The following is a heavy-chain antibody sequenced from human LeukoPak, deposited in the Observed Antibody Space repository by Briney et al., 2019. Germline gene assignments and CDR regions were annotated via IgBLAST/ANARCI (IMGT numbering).Heavy chain of an antibody. CDR1: GYTFTSYD. D-gene: IGHD2-2*02. J-gene: IGHJ4*02. CDR2: MNPNSGNT. V-gene: IGHV1-8*01. Sequence: GASVKVSCKASGYTFTSYDINWVRQATGQGLEWMGWMNPNSGNTGYAQKFQGRVTMTRNTPISTAYMELSSLRSEDTAVYYCARANPYCSSASCYNYWGQGTPVTVSS. CDR3: ARANPYCSSASCYNY.